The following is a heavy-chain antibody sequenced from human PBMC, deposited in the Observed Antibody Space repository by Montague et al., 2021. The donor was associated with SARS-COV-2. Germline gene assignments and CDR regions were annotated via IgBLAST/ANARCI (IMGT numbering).Heavy chain of an antibody. D-gene: IGHD2-2*01. J-gene: IGHJ6*03. CDR2: INHGGST. CDR3: ARFLRRVVPAATGHWEKNYYYYYMDV. Sequence: SETLSLTCAVYGGSFSDYYWSWIRQPPGKGLEWIGEINHGGSTXXXPSXXXRVTISVDTSKNQFSLKLSSVTAADTAVYYCARFLRRVVPAATGHWEKNYYYYYMDVWGKGTTVTVSS. CDR1: GGSFSDYY. V-gene: IGHV4-34*01.